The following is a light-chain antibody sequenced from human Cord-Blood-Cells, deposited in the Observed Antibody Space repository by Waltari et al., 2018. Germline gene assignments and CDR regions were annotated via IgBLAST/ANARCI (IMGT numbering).Light chain of an antibody. J-gene: IGLJ1*01. CDR3: AAWDDSLNGYV. V-gene: IGLV1-44*01. CDR2: SNN. Sequence: QSVLTQPPSASGTPGPRVTISCSGRSSNTASNTVNWYQQLPGTAPKLLIYSNNQRPSGVPDRFSGSKSGTSASLAISGLQSEDEADYYCAAWDDSLNGYVFGTGTKVTVL. CDR1: SSNTASNT.